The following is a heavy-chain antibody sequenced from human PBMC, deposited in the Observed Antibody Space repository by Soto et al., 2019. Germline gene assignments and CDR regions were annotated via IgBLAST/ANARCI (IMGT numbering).Heavy chain of an antibody. J-gene: IGHJ4*02. V-gene: IGHV3-23*01. Sequence: GGSLRLSCAASGFTFSSYAMSWVRQAPGKGLEWVSAIIGSGASTYYADSVKGRFTISRDNSKSTLYLQMNSLRVEDTAVYYCAKFGYSSGWFEPFFDYWGQGTLVTVSS. CDR3: AKFGYSSGWFEPFFDY. CDR1: GFTFSSYA. CDR2: IIGSGAST. D-gene: IGHD6-19*01.